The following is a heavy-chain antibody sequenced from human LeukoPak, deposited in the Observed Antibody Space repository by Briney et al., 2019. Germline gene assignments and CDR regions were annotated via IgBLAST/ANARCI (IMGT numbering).Heavy chain of an antibody. V-gene: IGHV4-39*01. Sequence: SETLSLTCTVSDGSISSSSYYWGWIRQPPGKGLEWIGSISYSGSTYYNPSLKSRVTISVDTSKNQFSLNLSSVTAADTAVYYCARHDIIAVAFSYWGQGTLVTVSS. CDR3: ARHDIIAVAFSY. J-gene: IGHJ4*02. D-gene: IGHD6-19*01. CDR1: DGSISSSSYY. CDR2: ISYSGST.